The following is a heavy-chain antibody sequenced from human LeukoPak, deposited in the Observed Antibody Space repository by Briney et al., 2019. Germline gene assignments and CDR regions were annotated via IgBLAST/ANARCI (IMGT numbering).Heavy chain of an antibody. J-gene: IGHJ4*02. D-gene: IGHD4-11*01. CDR3: ARAPAVTTSYPFDY. Sequence: GASVKVSCKVSGYTLTELSMHWVRQAPGKGLEWMGGFDPEDGETIYAQKFQGRVTMTRNTSISTAYMELSSLRSEDTAVYYCARAPAVTTSYPFDYWAREPWSPSPQ. V-gene: IGHV1-24*01. CDR2: FDPEDGET. CDR1: GYTLTELS.